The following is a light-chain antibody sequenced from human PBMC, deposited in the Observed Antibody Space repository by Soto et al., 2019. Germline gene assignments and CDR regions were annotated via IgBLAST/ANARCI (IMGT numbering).Light chain of an antibody. CDR3: EQANSFPLT. V-gene: IGKV1-12*01. Sequence: DIQMTQSPSSVSASVGDRVSITCRASQGISNWLAWYQQKPGRDPKLLIYTGSSLQSGVPSRFSGTGSGTAFTLTISSLQPEDVATYYCEQANSFPLTFGGGTKVEIK. J-gene: IGKJ4*01. CDR1: QGISNW. CDR2: TGS.